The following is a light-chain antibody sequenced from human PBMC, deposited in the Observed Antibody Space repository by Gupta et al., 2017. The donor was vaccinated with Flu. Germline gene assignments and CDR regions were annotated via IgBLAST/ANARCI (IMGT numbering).Light chain of an antibody. Sequence: QSALTQPASVSGSPGQSITISCTGTSSDVGGYNYVSWYQQHPGKAPKLMIYEVSNRPSGVSTRFSASKSGNTASLTISGLQAEDAADYYCSSYTSSNTQVFGTGTKVTVL. CDR3: SSYTSSNTQV. CDR2: EVS. CDR1: SSDVGGYNY. V-gene: IGLV2-14*01. J-gene: IGLJ1*01.